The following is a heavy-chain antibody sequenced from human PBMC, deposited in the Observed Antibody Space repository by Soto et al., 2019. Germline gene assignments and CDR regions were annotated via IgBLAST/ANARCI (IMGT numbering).Heavy chain of an antibody. D-gene: IGHD5-12*01. CDR1: GDTFNKYT. J-gene: IGHJ2*01. V-gene: IGHV1-69*01. CDR2: IIPIYGTA. CDR3: ARDGHGYSYWYFDL. Sequence: QVHLVQSGAEVREPGSSVKVSCKVSGDTFNKYTINWVRQAPGQGLEWMAGIIPIYGTANYALKFHDRIKVTADESTATAYRELNSLTSEDTAIYYCARDGHGYSYWYFDLWGRGTLITVSS.